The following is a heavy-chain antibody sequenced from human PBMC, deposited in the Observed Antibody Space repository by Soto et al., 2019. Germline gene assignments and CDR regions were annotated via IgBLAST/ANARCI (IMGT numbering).Heavy chain of an antibody. V-gene: IGHV3-53*01. J-gene: IGHJ4*02. CDR1: GFSVSGNS. CDR2: MHRGGST. CDR3: ARVNTTLVDHFDC. D-gene: IGHD5-18*01. Sequence: PXGSLRLSGVVSGFSVSGNSIFWVRPATGKGLEWVSLMHRGGSTDNADSVKGRFTTSRDKSKNTLYLHMNGLRVEDTAVYYCARVNTTLVDHFDCWGQGTLVIVSS.